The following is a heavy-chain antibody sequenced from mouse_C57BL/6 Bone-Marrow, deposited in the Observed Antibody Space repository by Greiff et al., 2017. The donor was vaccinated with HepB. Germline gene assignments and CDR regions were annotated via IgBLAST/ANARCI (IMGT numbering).Heavy chain of an antibody. D-gene: IGHD3-2*02. J-gene: IGHJ2*01. CDR3: ARHGLRLLFDY. Sequence: DVQLVESGGDLVKPGGSLKLSCAASGFTFSSYGMSWVRQTPDKRLEWVATISSGGSYTYYPDSVKGRFTISRDNAKNTLYLQMSSLKSEDTAMYYCARHGLRLLFDYWGQGTTLTVSS. CDR1: GFTFSSYG. CDR2: ISSGGSYT. V-gene: IGHV5-6*01.